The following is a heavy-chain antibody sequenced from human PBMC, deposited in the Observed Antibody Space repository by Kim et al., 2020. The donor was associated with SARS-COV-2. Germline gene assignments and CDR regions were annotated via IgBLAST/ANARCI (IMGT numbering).Heavy chain of an antibody. D-gene: IGHD3-10*01. J-gene: IGHJ5*02. CDR1: GGSFTGYF. Sequence: SETLSLTCAVYGGSFTGYFWNWIRQSPGKGLEWIGEVNYVGNTNYSPSLKSRVTISADTSKNEFSLRLSSVTAADTAVYYCARGHRDQLLYLNSFDPWGQETLVTVST. CDR2: VNYVGNT. V-gene: IGHV4-34*01. CDR3: ARGHRDQLLYLNSFDP.